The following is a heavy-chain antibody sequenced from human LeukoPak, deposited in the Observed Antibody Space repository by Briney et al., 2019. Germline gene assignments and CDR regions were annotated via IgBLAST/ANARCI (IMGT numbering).Heavy chain of an antibody. D-gene: IGHD1-26*01. J-gene: IGHJ4*02. V-gene: IGHV4-59*01. CDR3: ARDRSGTFDN. CDR1: GGSISSYY. CDR2: IYYSGST. Sequence: SETLSLTCTVSGGSISSYYWSWIRQPPGKGLEWIGYIYYSGSTNYNPSLKSRVTISVDTSKNQFSLKLSSVTAADTAVYYCARDRSGTFDNWGQGILVTVSS.